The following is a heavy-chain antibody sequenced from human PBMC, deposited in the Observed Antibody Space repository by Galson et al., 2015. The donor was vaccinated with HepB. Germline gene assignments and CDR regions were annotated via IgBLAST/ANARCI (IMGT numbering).Heavy chain of an antibody. D-gene: IGHD4-17*01. CDR2: ISSSSSYI. CDR3: ITDPGDYEDY. Sequence: SLRLSCAASGFTFSSYSMNWVRQAPGKGLEWVSSISSSSSYIYYADSVKGRFTISRDNAKNTLYLQMNSLKIEDTAVYYCITDPGDYEDYWGQGTLVTVSS. J-gene: IGHJ4*02. CDR1: GFTFSSYS. V-gene: IGHV3-21*03.